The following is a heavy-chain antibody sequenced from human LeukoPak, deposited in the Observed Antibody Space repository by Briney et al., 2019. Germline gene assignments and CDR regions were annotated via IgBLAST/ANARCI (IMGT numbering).Heavy chain of an antibody. J-gene: IGHJ6*03. CDR3: ARGSYYDILTGYPSIYYYYMDV. V-gene: IGHV1-2*06. Sequence: ASVKVSCKASGYTFTDYAIHWVRQAPGQGLEWMGRIDPHSGGTNYAQKFQGRVTLTRNTSISTAYMELSSLRSEDTAVYYCARGSYYDILTGYPSIYYYYMDVWGKGTTVTVSS. D-gene: IGHD3-9*01. CDR2: IDPHSGGT. CDR1: GYTFTDYA.